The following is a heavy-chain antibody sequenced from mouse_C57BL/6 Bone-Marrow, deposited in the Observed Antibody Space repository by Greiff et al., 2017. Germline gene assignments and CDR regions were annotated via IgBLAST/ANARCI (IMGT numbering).Heavy chain of an antibody. D-gene: IGHD2-1*01. Sequence: QVQLKQPGTELVKPGASVKLSCKASGYTFTSYWMHWVKQRPGQGLEWIGNINPSNGGTNYNEKFKSKATLTVDKSSSTAYMQLSSLTSEDDAVYYCAREAPCGNFFAWFAYWGQGTLVTVSA. CDR1: GYTFTSYW. V-gene: IGHV1-53*01. CDR2: INPSNGGT. J-gene: IGHJ3*01. CDR3: AREAPCGNFFAWFAY.